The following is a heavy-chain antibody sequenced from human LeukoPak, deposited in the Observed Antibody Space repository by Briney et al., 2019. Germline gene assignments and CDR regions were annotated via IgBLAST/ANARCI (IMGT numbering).Heavy chain of an antibody. J-gene: IGHJ4*02. V-gene: IGHV1-8*01. CDR3: ARAAPRSSSIETYYFDY. D-gene: IGHD6-13*01. Sequence: ASVKVSCKASGYTFTGYDINWVRQATGQGLEWMGWMNPNSGNTGYAQKFQGRVTMTRNTSISTAYMELSSLRSEDTAVYYWARAAPRSSSIETYYFDYWGQGTLVTVSS. CDR1: GYTFTGYD. CDR2: MNPNSGNT.